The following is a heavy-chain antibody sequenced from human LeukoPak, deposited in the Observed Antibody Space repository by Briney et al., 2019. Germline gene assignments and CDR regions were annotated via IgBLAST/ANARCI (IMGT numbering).Heavy chain of an antibody. Sequence: PSETLSLTCSVSGGSISSYYWSWIRQPPGKGLEWIGYIYYSGSTNYNPSLKSRVTISVDTSKNQFSLRLSSVTAADTAVYYCALAAAGTPLDYWGQGTLVTVSS. CDR1: GGSISSYY. V-gene: IGHV4-59*12. D-gene: IGHD6-13*01. CDR3: ALAAAGTPLDY. J-gene: IGHJ4*02. CDR2: IYYSGST.